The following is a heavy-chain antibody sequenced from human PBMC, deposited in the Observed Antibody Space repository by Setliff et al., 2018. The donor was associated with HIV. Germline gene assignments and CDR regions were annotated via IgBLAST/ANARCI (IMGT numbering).Heavy chain of an antibody. Sequence: GGSLRLSCVASGFTFSTFAMHWVRQAPGKGLEWVSVISYDGSRISYADSVKGRFTISRDDSKNTVFLQLNTLRPEDTAVYYCARREYNYLPRAFDLWGQGTTVTVSS. V-gene: IGHV3-30*01. CDR2: ISYDGSRI. D-gene: IGHD1-1*01. CDR1: GFTFSTFA. CDR3: ARREYNYLPRAFDL. J-gene: IGHJ3*01.